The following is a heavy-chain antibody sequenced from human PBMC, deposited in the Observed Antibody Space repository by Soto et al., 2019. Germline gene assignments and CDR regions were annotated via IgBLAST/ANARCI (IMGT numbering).Heavy chain of an antibody. J-gene: IGHJ5*02. CDR2: IFPILVIA. D-gene: IGHD2-2*01. CDR1: GGTFSSYT. Sequence: GASVKVSCKASGGTFSSYTISWVRQAPGQGLDWMGRIFPILVIANYAQMFQGRVTITADKSTSTAYMELSSLSFEDTAVYYCARAYCSSTSCRGRANWFDPWGQGTLVTVSS. CDR3: ARAYCSSTSCRGRANWFDP. V-gene: IGHV1-69*02.